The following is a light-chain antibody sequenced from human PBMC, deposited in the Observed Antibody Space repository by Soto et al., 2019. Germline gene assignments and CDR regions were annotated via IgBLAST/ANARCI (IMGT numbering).Light chain of an antibody. CDR1: SSDVGSYNY. CDR3: SSYTSSSTPGV. Sequence: QSALTQPASVSGSPGQSITISCTGTSSDVGSYNYVSWYQQHPGKAPKVMIHEVSNRPSGVSNRFSGSKSGNTASLTISGLQAEDEADYYCSSYTSSSTPGVFGGGTKVTVL. V-gene: IGLV2-14*01. CDR2: EVS. J-gene: IGLJ3*02.